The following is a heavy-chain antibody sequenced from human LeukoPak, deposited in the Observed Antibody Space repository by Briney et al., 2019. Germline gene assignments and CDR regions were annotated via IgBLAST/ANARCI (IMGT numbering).Heavy chain of an antibody. CDR3: ARVSSDSSGLYYFDF. CDR1: GGSISSYY. CDR2: IYCSGSN. V-gene: IGHV4-59*01. Sequence: SETLSLTCTVSGGSISSYYWSWIRQPPGKGLEWVGYIYCSGSNNYNPSLKSRVTISVDTSKNQYSLKQSSVTAADTAVYYCARVSSDSSGLYYFDFWGQGTLVTVSS. J-gene: IGHJ4*02. D-gene: IGHD6-19*01.